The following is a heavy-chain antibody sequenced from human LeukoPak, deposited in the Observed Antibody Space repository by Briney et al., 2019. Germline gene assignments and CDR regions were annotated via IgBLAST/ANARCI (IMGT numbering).Heavy chain of an antibody. CDR2: INSDGSRT. Sequence: GGSLRLSCAASGFTFSSQWMHWVRQAPGKGLVWVSRINSDGSRTNYADSVEGRFTISRDNARNTVYLQMNSLRAEDTAVYYCARERGVSHPFDYWGQGTLVTVSS. D-gene: IGHD2-21*01. CDR1: GFTFSSQW. CDR3: ARERGVSHPFDY. V-gene: IGHV3-74*01. J-gene: IGHJ4*02.